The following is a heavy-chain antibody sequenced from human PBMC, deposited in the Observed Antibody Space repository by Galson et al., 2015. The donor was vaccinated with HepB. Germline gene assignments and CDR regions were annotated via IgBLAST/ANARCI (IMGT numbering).Heavy chain of an antibody. CDR1: GFTFSSYW. CDR3: ARGTYCGGDCHHDY. D-gene: IGHD2-21*02. V-gene: IGHV3-7*04. J-gene: IGHJ4*02. Sequence: SLRLSCAASGFTFSSYWMSWVRQAPGRGLEWVANIKQDGSEKYYVDSVKGRFTISRDNAKNSLYLQMNSLRAEDTAVYYCARGTYCGGDCHHDYWGQGTLVTVSS. CDR2: IKQDGSEK.